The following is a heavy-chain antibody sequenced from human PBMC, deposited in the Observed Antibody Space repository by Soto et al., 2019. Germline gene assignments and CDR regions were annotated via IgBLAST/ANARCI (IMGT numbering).Heavy chain of an antibody. Sequence: GASVKVSCKASGGTFSKYKITWVRQAPGQGLEWMGGIIPVFGTANYAQKFQGRVTITADESTSTAYMELSSLRSDDTAVYYCAKDGGKGGYFGNWFDPWGQGTQVTVSS. J-gene: IGHJ5*02. V-gene: IGHV1-69*13. D-gene: IGHD5-12*01. CDR2: IIPVFGTA. CDR1: GGTFSKYK. CDR3: AKDGGKGGYFGNWFDP.